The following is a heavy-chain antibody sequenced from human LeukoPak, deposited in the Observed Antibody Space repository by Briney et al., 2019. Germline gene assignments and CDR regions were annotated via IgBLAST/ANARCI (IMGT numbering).Heavy chain of an antibody. D-gene: IGHD1/OR15-1a*01. J-gene: IGHJ4*02. CDR1: GYSFTSYW. CDR2: IYPGDSDT. V-gene: IGHV5-51*01. Sequence: GESLKISCKGSGYSFTSYWIGWVRQMPGKGLEWMGIIYPGDSDTRYSPSFQGQVTISADKSITTAYLQWSSLKAWDTAMYYCARGTALRHYYFDYWGQGSLVTVSS. CDR3: ARGTALRHYYFDY.